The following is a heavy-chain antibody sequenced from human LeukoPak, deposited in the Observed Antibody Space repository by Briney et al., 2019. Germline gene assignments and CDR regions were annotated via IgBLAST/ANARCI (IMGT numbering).Heavy chain of an antibody. J-gene: IGHJ4*02. V-gene: IGHV4-34*01. CDR2: INHSGST. CDR1: GFTFSDYY. CDR3: ARGWSRASLDY. D-gene: IGHD2-8*01. Sequence: GSLRLSCAASGFTFSDYYMSWIRQPPGKGLEWIGEINHSGSTNYNPSLKSRVTISVDTSKNQFSLKLSSVTAADTAVYYCARGWSRASLDYWGQGTLVTVSS.